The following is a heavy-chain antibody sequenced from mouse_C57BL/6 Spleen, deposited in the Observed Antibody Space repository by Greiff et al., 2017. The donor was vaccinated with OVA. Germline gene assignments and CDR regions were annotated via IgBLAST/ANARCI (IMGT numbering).Heavy chain of an antibody. Sequence: QVQLQQPGAELVRPGTSVKLSCKASGYTFTSYWMHWVKQRPGQGLEWIGVIDPSDSYTNYNQKFKGKATLTVDTSSSTAYMQLSSLTSEDSAVYYCARERGTGFAYWGQGTLVTVSA. CDR2: IDPSDSYT. D-gene: IGHD3-3*01. CDR1: GYTFTSYW. CDR3: ARERGTGFAY. V-gene: IGHV1-59*01. J-gene: IGHJ3*01.